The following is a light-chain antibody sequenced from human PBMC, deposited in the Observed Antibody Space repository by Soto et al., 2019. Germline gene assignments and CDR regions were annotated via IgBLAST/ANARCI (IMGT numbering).Light chain of an antibody. V-gene: IGLV7-46*01. CDR3: LFSYSGVRV. J-gene: IGLJ2*01. CDR1: TGAVTSGHY. CDR2: DTS. Sequence: QAVVTQEPSLTVSPGGTVTLTCGSRTGAVTSGHYPYWFQQKPGQAPRTLIYDTSNKHSWTPARFSGSLLGGKAALTLSGAQPEDEADYYCLFSYSGVRVFGGGTKVTVL.